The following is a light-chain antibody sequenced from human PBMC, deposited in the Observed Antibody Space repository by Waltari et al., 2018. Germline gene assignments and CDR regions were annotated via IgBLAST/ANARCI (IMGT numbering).Light chain of an antibody. J-gene: IGKJ2*01. V-gene: IGKV3-20*01. CDR3: HHYGSSPQT. CDR1: QSFSSSY. CDR2: GTF. Sequence: EIVLTQYPGTLSLSPGEGATLSCRASQSFSSSYLAWYQQKPGQAPRLLIYGTFTRATGVPDRFSGSGSGTDFTLTISRLEPEDFAVYYCHHYGSSPQTFGQGTKLEIK.